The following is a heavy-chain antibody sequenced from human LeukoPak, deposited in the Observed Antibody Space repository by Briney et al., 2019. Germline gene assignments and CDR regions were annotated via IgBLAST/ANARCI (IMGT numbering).Heavy chain of an antibody. V-gene: IGHV4-59*01. J-gene: IGHJ4*02. Sequence: SETLSLTCAVYGGSFSGYYWSWIRQPPGKGLEWIGYIYYSGSTNYNPSLKSRVTISVDTSKNQFSLKLRSVTAADTAVYYCAREGTEAYFDYWGQGTLVTVSS. CDR2: IYYSGST. CDR3: AREGTEAYFDY. CDR1: GGSFSGYY.